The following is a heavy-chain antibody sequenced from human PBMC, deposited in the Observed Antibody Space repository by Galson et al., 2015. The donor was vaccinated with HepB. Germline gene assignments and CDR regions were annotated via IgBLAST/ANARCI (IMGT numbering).Heavy chain of an antibody. CDR1: GGSISSYY. J-gene: IGHJ4*02. CDR3: ARVGSSSSGYFDY. Sequence: TLSLTCTVSGGSISSYYWSWIRQPPGKGLEWIGYIYYSGSTNYNPSLKSRVTISVDTSKNQFSLKLSSVTAADTAVYYCARVGSSSSGYFDYWGQGTLVTVSS. V-gene: IGHV4-59*01. D-gene: IGHD6-6*01. CDR2: IYYSGST.